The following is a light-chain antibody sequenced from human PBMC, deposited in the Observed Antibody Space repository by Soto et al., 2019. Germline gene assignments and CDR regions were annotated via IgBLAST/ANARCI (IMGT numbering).Light chain of an antibody. CDR3: LQRSNWRKT. V-gene: IGKV3-11*01. J-gene: IGKJ1*01. Sequence: EIVLTQSPDTLSLSPGERATLSCRASQRVSNYLAWYQQKPGQAPKLLIFDASNRATGVPARYSGSGSGTDFTLTISSLEPEDFAVYYCLQRSNWRKTFGQGTRVEIK. CDR1: QRVSNY. CDR2: DAS.